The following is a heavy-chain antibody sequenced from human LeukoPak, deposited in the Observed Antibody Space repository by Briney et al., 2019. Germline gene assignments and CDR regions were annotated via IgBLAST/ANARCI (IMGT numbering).Heavy chain of an antibody. CDR1: GFTFSSYA. V-gene: IGHV3-30-3*01. CDR2: ISYDGSNK. CDR3: ARGEYYFDY. J-gene: IGHJ4*02. Sequence: GGSLRLSSAASGFTFSSYAMHWVRQAPGKGLEWVAVISYDGSNKYYADSVKGRFTISRDNSKNTLYLQMNSLRAEDTAVYYCARGEYYFDYWGQGTLVTVSS.